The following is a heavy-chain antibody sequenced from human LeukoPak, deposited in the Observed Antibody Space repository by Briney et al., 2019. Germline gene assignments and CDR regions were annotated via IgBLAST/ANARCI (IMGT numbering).Heavy chain of an antibody. V-gene: IGHV4-30-4*08. D-gene: IGHD3-22*01. CDR1: GGSISSGDYY. J-gene: IGHJ4*02. Sequence: SETLSLTCTVSGGSISSGDYYWSWIRQPPGKGPEWIGYIYYSGSTYYNPSLKSRVTISVDTSKNQFSLKLSSVTAADTAVYYCARGPYYYDSSGYDYWGQGTLVTVSS. CDR2: IYYSGST. CDR3: ARGPYYYDSSGYDY.